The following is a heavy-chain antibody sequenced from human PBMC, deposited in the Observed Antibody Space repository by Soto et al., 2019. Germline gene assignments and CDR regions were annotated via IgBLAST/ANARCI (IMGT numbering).Heavy chain of an antibody. D-gene: IGHD2-21*02. V-gene: IGHV4-59*13. Sequence: KPSETLSLTCTVSGDSISSYSWSWIRQPPGKGLEWIGYIYYSGSTNYNPSLKSRVTISVDTSKNQFSLKLSSVTAADTAVYYCARGYCGGDCYRKTYYFDYWGQGTLVTVSS. CDR3: ARGYCGGDCYRKTYYFDY. CDR1: GDSISSYS. CDR2: IYYSGST. J-gene: IGHJ4*02.